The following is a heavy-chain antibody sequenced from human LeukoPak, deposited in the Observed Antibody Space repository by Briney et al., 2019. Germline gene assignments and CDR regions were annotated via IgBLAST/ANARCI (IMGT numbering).Heavy chain of an antibody. CDR2: ISGSGGST. V-gene: IGHV3-23*01. Sequence: GGSLRLSCAASGFTFSSYAMSWVRQAPGKGLEWVSAISGSGGSTYYADSVKGRFTISRDNSKNTLYLQMNSLRAEDTAVYYCASPGGIVVIPFDYWGQGTLVTVSS. J-gene: IGHJ4*02. CDR1: GFTFSSYA. D-gene: IGHD3-22*01. CDR3: ASPGGIVVIPFDY.